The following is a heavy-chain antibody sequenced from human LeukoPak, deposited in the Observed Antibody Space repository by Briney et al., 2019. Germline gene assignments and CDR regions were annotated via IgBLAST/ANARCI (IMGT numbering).Heavy chain of an antibody. CDR3: ARASEGIGYFDA. Sequence: SETLSLTCTVSGASFSNDYWSWVRQAPGKGLEWIGYIYHNGRTNYSPSLRSRIIMSIDTSQIQFSLKLTSVTAADTAVYYCARASEGIGYFDAWGRGSLVTVSS. CDR2: IYHNGRT. D-gene: IGHD3-3*01. V-gene: IGHV4-59*01. CDR1: GASFSNDY. J-gene: IGHJ4*02.